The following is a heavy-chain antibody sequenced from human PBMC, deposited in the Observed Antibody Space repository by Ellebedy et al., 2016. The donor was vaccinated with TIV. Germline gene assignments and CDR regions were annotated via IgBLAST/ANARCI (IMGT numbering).Heavy chain of an antibody. CDR2: IPYDGRNV. CDR3: ATDVRGVPY. D-gene: IGHD3-10*01. J-gene: IGHJ4*02. CDR1: GFTFSKTA. Sequence: GGSLRLSXAAAGFTFSKTAIHWVRQTPGKGLEWVAVIPYDGRNVDYADSVRGRFTISRDNANNTLYLQMNSLRAEDTAVYYCATDVRGVPYWGQGTLVTVSS. V-gene: IGHV3-30*03.